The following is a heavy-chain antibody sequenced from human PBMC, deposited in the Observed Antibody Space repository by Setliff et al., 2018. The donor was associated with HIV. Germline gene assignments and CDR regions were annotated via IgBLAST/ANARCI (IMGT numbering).Heavy chain of an antibody. J-gene: IGHJ5*02. V-gene: IGHV3-7*03. CDR1: GLTFNRYW. CDR3: ANLWELGA. Sequence: PGGSLRLSCVVSGLTFNRYWMSWVRQVPGKGLEWVATIKQDGSEIYYMDSVKGRFTISRDNARTSLFLEMRSLRDEDTAVYLCANLWELGAWGQGTLVTVSS. D-gene: IGHD3-16*01. CDR2: IKQDGSEI.